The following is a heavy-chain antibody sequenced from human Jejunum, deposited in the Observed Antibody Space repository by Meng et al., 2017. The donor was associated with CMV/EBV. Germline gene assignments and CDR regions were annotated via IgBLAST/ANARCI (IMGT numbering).Heavy chain of an antibody. J-gene: IGHJ3*02. Sequence: YAINWVRQATGKGLEWVSSISSSRSYIYYADSVKGRFTISRDNAKNSLYLQMNSLRAEDTAVYYCARDGHYCSGSSCYKIFAFDIWGQGTMVTVSS. CDR1: YA. CDR3: ARDGHYCSGSSCYKIFAFDI. D-gene: IGHD2-2*02. CDR2: ISSSRSYI. V-gene: IGHV3-21*01.